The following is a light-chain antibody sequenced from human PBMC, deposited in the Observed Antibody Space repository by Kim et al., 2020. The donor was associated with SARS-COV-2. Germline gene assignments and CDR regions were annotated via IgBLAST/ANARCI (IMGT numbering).Light chain of an antibody. J-gene: IGLJ3*02. CDR2: RDS. V-gene: IGLV3-9*01. Sequence: ARGQAAKLSCGGNNIGSKNGRWYQKKPGQPPVLVIYRDSNRPSGIHERFSGSNAGNTATLTISRAQAGDEADYYCQVWDSSNWVFGGGTQLSVL. CDR3: QVWDSSNWV. CDR1: NIGSKN.